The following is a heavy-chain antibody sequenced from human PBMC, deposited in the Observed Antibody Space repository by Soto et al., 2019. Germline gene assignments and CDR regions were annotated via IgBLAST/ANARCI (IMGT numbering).Heavy chain of an antibody. CDR1: GFTFSSYG. D-gene: IGHD2-8*01. CDR2: IWYDGSNK. J-gene: IGHJ4*02. Sequence: GGSLRLSCAASGFTFSSYGMHWVRQAPGKGLEWVAVIWYDGSNKYYADSVKGRFTISRDNSKNTLYLQMNSLRAEDTAVYYCARDQGYCTNGVCQYYFDYWGQGTLVTVSS. V-gene: IGHV3-33*01. CDR3: ARDQGYCTNGVCQYYFDY.